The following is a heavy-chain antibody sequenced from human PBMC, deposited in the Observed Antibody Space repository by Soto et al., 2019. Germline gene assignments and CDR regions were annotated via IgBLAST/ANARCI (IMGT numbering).Heavy chain of an antibody. CDR1: GGSVTNSSYY. J-gene: IGHJ4*02. CDR3: VSQRTTVPTQAYFDY. V-gene: IGHV4-39*01. CDR2: VYYRGRS. Sequence: SETLSLTCTVSGGSVTNSSYYWGWIRQSPGKGLEWIGSVYYRGRSYSKSSVKSRVTISVDTSKNRFPLSLNSATASDTAVYFCVSQRTTVPTQAYFDYWGPGALVTVSS. D-gene: IGHD4-17*01.